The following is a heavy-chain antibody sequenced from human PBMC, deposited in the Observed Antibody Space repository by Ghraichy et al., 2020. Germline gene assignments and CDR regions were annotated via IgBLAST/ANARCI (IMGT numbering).Heavy chain of an antibody. CDR2: IGSSGTYT. CDR1: GFTFSDYY. V-gene: IGHV3-11*05. CDR3: ARVGLAAGTRQADY. Sequence: GGSLRLSCAASGFTFSDYYMSWFRQAPGRGLESVSYIGSSGTYTKYADSVMGRFTISRDNAKTSLYLQMNSLRDEDTAVYYCARVGLAAGTRQADYWGQGTLVTVSS. D-gene: IGHD6-13*01. J-gene: IGHJ4*02.